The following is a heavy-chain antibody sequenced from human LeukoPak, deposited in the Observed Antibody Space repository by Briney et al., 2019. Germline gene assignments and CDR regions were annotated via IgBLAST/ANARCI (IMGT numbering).Heavy chain of an antibody. CDR1: GGTFSSYA. CDR2: ISGYNGKT. V-gene: IGHV1-18*01. D-gene: IGHD6-13*01. Sequence: ASVKVSCKASGGTFSSYAISWVRQAPGQGLEWMGWISGYNGKTNYAQKLQGRVTMTTDTSTSTAYMELRSLRSDDTAVYYCARASLVAAGDYFDYWGQGTLVTVSS. CDR3: ARASLVAAGDYFDY. J-gene: IGHJ4*02.